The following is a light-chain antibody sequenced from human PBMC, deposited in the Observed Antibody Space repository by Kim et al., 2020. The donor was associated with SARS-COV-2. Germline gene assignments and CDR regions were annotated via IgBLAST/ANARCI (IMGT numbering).Light chain of an antibody. Sequence: DIEMTQSPSTLSASVGDRVTITCRASQTIGNRLAWYQQKPGKAPRLLFYKTYSLERGVPPRFGGTGSGTEFTLTISGLQPDDFATYYCQEYSSYSFGQGTKVDIK. CDR1: QTIGNR. V-gene: IGKV1-5*03. J-gene: IGKJ1*01. CDR2: KTY. CDR3: QEYSSYS.